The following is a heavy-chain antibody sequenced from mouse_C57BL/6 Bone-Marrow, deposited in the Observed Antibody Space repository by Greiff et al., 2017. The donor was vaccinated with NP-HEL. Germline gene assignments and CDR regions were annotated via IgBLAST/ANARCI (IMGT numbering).Heavy chain of an antibody. D-gene: IGHD2-2*01. CDR1: GYTFTSYW. Sequence: QVQLQQPGAELVRPGTSVKLSCKASGYTFTSYWMHWVKQRPGQGLEWIGVIDPSDSYTNYNQKFKGKATLTVDTSSSTAYMQLSSLTSEDSAVYYCARLDYGCAYWGQGTLVTVSA. CDR3: ARLDYGCAY. CDR2: IDPSDSYT. J-gene: IGHJ3*01. V-gene: IGHV1-59*01.